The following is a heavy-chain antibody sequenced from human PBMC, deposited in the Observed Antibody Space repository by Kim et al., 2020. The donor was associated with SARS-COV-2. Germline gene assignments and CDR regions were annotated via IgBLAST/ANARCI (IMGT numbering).Heavy chain of an antibody. Sequence: GGSLRLSCAASGFTFSNAWMSWVRQAPGKGLEWVGRIKSKTDGGTTDYAAPVKGRFTISRDDSKNTLYLQMNSLKTEDTAVYYCTTDGALWKTTHHIANYGMDVWGQGTTVTVSS. CDR1: GFTFSNAW. V-gene: IGHV3-15*01. D-gene: IGHD4-17*01. CDR2: IKSKTDGGTT. CDR3: TTDGALWKTTHHIANYGMDV. J-gene: IGHJ6*02.